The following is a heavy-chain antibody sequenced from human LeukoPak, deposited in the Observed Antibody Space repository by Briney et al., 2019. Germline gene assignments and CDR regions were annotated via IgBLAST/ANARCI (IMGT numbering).Heavy chain of an antibody. D-gene: IGHD3-22*01. V-gene: IGHV3-23*01. CDR3: AKDSKGYYYDSSGYNFDY. CDR2: ISGSGGST. CDR1: GFTFSSYA. J-gene: IGHJ4*02. Sequence: QTGGSLRLSRAASGFTFSSYAMSWVRQAPGKGLEWVSAISGSGGSTYYADSVKGRFTISRDNSKNTLYLQMNSLRAEDTAVYYCAKDSKGYYYDSSGYNFDYWGQGTLVTVSS.